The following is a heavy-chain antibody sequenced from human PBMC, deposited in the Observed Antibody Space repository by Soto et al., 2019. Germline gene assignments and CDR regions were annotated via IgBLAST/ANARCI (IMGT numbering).Heavy chain of an antibody. Sequence: PSETLSLTCTVSGGSISSGGYYWSWIRQHPGKGLEWIGYIYYSGSTYYNPSLKSRVTISVDTSKNQFSLKLSSVTAADTAVYYCARYRDCSGGSCYRYFEYWGQGTLVTVSS. D-gene: IGHD2-15*01. CDR2: IYYSGST. J-gene: IGHJ4*02. V-gene: IGHV4-31*03. CDR3: ARYRDCSGGSCYRYFEY. CDR1: GGSISSGGYY.